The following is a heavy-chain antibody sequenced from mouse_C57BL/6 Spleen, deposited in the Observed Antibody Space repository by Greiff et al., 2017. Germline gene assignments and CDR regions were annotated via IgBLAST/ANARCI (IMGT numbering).Heavy chain of an antibody. CDR1: GYAFSSYW. D-gene: IGHD2-4*01. CDR3: AREAYDYDGNYCDY. Sequence: QVQLQQSGAELVKPGASVKISCKASGYAFSSYWMNWVKQRPGKGLEWIGQIYPGDGDTNYNGKFKGKATLTADKSSSTAYMQLSSLTSEDSAVYFCAREAYDYDGNYCDYWGQGTTLTVSS. J-gene: IGHJ2*01. V-gene: IGHV1-80*01. CDR2: IYPGDGDT.